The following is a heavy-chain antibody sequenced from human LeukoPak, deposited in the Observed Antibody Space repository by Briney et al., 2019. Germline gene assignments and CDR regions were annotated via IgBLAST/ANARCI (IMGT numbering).Heavy chain of an antibody. CDR3: ARLSRKGKYYYDSSGSDY. CDR1: GGSFSGYY. V-gene: IGHV4-34*01. CDR2: INHSGST. Sequence: SETLSLTCAVYGGSFSGYYWSWIRQPPGKGLEWIGEINHSGSTNYNPSLKSRVTISLDTSKNQFSLKLSSVTAADTAVYYCARLSRKGKYYYDSSGSDYWGQGTLVTVSS. J-gene: IGHJ4*02. D-gene: IGHD3-22*01.